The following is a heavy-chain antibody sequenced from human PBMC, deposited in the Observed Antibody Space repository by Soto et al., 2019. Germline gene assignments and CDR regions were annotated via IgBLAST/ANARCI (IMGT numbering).Heavy chain of an antibody. CDR1: GFTFSTYT. Sequence: GGSLRLSCAASGFTFSTYTMNWVRQAPGKGLEWVSVIYSGGSTYYADSVKGRFTISRDNSKNTLYLQMNSLRAEDTAVYYCARDRGYWPDYWGQGTLVTVSS. J-gene: IGHJ4*02. D-gene: IGHD3-22*01. V-gene: IGHV3-66*01. CDR3: ARDRGYWPDY. CDR2: IYSGGST.